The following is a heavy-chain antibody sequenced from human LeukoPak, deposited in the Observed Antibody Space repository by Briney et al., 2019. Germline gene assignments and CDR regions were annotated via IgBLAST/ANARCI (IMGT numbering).Heavy chain of an antibody. Sequence: GESLKISCKGSGYSFTSYWIGWVRQIPGKGLEWMGIIYPVDSDPRYSPSFQGQVTISADKSISTAYLQWSSLKASDTAMYYCARPGQLGEYTPYYFDYWGQGTLVTVSS. J-gene: IGHJ4*02. V-gene: IGHV5-51*01. CDR3: ARPGQLGEYTPYYFDY. D-gene: IGHD7-27*01. CDR2: IYPVDSDP. CDR1: GYSFTSYW.